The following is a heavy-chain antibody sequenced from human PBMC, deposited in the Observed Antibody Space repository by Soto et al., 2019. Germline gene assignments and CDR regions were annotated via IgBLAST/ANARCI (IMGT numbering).Heavy chain of an antibody. CDR3: ARDYDFWSGHHMDV. D-gene: IGHD3-3*01. CDR1: GFTFSSYS. Sequence: GGSLRLSCAASGFTFSSYSMNWVRQAPGKGLEWVSSISSSSYIYYADSVKGRFTISRDNAKNSLYLQMNSLRAEDTAVYYCARDYDFWSGHHMDVWGKGTTVTVSS. V-gene: IGHV3-21*01. J-gene: IGHJ6*03. CDR2: ISSSSYI.